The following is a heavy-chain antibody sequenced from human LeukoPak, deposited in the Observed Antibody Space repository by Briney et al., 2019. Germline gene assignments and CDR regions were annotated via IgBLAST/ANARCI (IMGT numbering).Heavy chain of an antibody. CDR1: GGSISSHY. CDR3: ATLMRGNIFGFFGF. J-gene: IGHJ4*02. CDR2: VHDNVRT. Sequence: PSETLSLTCTVSGGSISSHYWSWVRQPPGKGLEWIGHVHDNVRTKYNPSLNSRFTLSADTSKTQFSLRLTSVTAADTAVYYCATLMRGNIFGFFGFWGQGILVTVSS. D-gene: IGHD5-18*01. V-gene: IGHV4-59*11.